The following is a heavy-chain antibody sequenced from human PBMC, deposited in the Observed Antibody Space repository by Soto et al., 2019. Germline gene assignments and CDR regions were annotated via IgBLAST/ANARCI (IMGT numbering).Heavy chain of an antibody. V-gene: IGHV3-33*01. J-gene: IGHJ4*02. CDR1: GFTFSNYG. CDR3: ASDEGRTPLDY. CDR2: IWFDGDYK. D-gene: IGHD1-7*01. Sequence: QVQLVEAGGAVVQPGRSLRLSCAASGFTFSNYGIHWVRQAPGKGLEWVSVIWFDGDYKYYADSVKGRFTISRDNSKNNLYLQRNSLRVEYTAVYYCASDEGRTPLDYWGQGTLVTVSS.